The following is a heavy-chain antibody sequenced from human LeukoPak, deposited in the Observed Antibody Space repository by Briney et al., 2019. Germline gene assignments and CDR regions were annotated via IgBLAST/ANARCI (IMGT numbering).Heavy chain of an antibody. J-gene: IGHJ4*02. CDR3: ARVGRPLSGSHYHFDY. CDR1: GGSISSYY. D-gene: IGHD1-26*01. Sequence: SETLSLTCTVAGGSISSYYWSWLRQPAGKGLEWIGRIYTSGSTNYNPSLKSRVTMSVDTSKNQFPLKLSSVTAADTAVYYCARVGRPLSGSHYHFDYWGQGTLVTVSS. V-gene: IGHV4-4*07. CDR2: IYTSGST.